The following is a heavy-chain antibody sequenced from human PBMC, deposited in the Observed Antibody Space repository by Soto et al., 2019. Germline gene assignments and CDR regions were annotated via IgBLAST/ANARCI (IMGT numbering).Heavy chain of an antibody. V-gene: IGHV3-30*18. CDR2: ISSDGETT. J-gene: IGHJ4*01. CDR1: GFTFSSYG. CDR3: AKEVEVAGDLDY. Sequence: QTGGSLRLSCVASGFTFSSYGIHWVRQAPGKGLEWVGVISSDGETTYYADSVKGRFTISRDNSKNTLYLQMDSLRPEDTAVYYCAKEVEVAGDLDYWGHGTLVTVSS. D-gene: IGHD6-19*01.